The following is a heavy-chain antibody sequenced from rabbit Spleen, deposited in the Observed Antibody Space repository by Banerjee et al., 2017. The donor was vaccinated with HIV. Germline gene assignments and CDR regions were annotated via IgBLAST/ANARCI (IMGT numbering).Heavy chain of an antibody. V-gene: IGHV1S45*01. CDR1: GFSFSSSYW. D-gene: IGHD4-1*01. CDR2: IYDVSSGGT. Sequence: QEQLEESGGDLVKPGASLTLTCTASGFSFSSSYWICWVRQAPGKGLEWIACIYDVSSGGTWFASWAKGRLTISKTSSTTVTLQMTSLTAADTATYFCAREINLGGSSGWALNLWGPGTLVTFS. CDR3: AREINLGGSSGWALNL. J-gene: IGHJ4*01.